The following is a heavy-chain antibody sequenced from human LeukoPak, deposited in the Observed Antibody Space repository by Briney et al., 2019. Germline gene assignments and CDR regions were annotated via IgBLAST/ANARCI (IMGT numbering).Heavy chain of an antibody. CDR2: IKEDGDEK. Sequence: PGGSLRPSCAASGFTFSSYAMTWVRQAPGKGLEWVASIKEDGDEKYYVDSVKGRFSISRDNSKNSLYLQMNSLRAEDTAVYYCARDCMCSLSSPDYWGQGTLVTVSS. CDR3: ARDCMCSLSSPDY. J-gene: IGHJ4*02. CDR1: GFTFSSYA. V-gene: IGHV3-7*01. D-gene: IGHD6-6*01.